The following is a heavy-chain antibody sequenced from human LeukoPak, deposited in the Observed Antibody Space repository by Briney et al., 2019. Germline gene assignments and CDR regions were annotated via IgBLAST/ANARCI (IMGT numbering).Heavy chain of an antibody. Sequence: GRSLRLACAAAGFSFSSYEMSWVRQPPRKGLEWVSHVCSGGSTIYDADSVRGRFTSYRDNPKNTLYLQMNILRAEDTAEYYWARINGGDGMDVWGQGTTVTVSS. J-gene: IGHJ6*02. D-gene: IGHD4-23*01. V-gene: IGHV3-48*03. CDR2: VCSGGSTI. CDR1: GFSFSSYE. CDR3: ARINGGDGMDV.